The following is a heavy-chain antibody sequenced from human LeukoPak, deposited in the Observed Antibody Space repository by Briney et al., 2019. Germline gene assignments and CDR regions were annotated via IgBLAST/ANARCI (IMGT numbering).Heavy chain of an antibody. CDR1: GYTFTGYY. V-gene: IGHV1-2*02. D-gene: IGHD2-21*02. Sequence: ASVKVSCKASGYTFTGYYMHWVRQAPGQGLEWMGWINPNSGGTNYAQKFQGRVTMTRDTSISTAYMELSRLRSDDTAVYYCASAYCGGDCYRHWFDPWGQGTLVTASS. CDR2: INPNSGGT. CDR3: ASAYCGGDCYRHWFDP. J-gene: IGHJ5*02.